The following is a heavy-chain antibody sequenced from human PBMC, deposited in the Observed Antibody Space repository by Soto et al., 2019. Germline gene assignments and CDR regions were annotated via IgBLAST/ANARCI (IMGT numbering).Heavy chain of an antibody. CDR3: AKDAVDVPAADQFDY. V-gene: IGHV3-30*18. CDR2: ISYDGSNK. D-gene: IGHD2-2*01. Sequence: PGGSLRLSCAASGFTFSSYSMHWVRQAPGKGLEWVAVISYDGSNKYYADSVKGRFTISRDNSKNTLYLQMNSLRAEDTAVYYCAKDAVDVPAADQFDYWGQGTLVTVSS. J-gene: IGHJ4*02. CDR1: GFTFSSYS.